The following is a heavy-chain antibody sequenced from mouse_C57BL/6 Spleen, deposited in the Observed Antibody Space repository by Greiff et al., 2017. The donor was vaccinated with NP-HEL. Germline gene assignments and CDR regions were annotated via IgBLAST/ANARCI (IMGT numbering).Heavy chain of an antibody. V-gene: IGHV2-6-1*01. D-gene: IGHD2-4*01. CDR1: GFSLTSYG. CDR2: IWSDGST. CDR3: ARHGLHDYGRGYYAMDY. Sequence: QVQLQESGPGLVAPSQSLSITCTVSGFSLTSYGVHWVRQPPGKGLEWLVVIWSDGSTTYNSALKSRLSISKDNSKSQVFLKMNSLQTDDTAMYYCARHGLHDYGRGYYAMDYWGQGTSVTVSS. J-gene: IGHJ4*01.